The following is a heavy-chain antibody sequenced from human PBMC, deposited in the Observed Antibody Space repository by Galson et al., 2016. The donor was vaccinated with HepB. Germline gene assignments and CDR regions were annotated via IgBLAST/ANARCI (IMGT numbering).Heavy chain of an antibody. CDR1: GFSLISSGMS. CDR3: ARIVGATNAFDM. V-gene: IGHV2-70*20. Sequence: PALVKPTQTLTLTCTFSGFSLISSGMSVSWVRQPPGKALEWLAMIDWDDGKYYRTSLKPRLTISKGTSKNQVVLTMTNLDPVDTATYYCARIVGATNAFDMWGQGTLVTVSS. CDR2: IDWDDGK. D-gene: IGHD1-26*01. J-gene: IGHJ3*02.